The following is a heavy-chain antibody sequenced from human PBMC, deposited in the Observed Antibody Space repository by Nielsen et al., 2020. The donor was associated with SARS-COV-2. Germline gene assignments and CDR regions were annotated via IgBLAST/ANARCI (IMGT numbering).Heavy chain of an antibody. CDR1: GGSIGTYY. CDR2: IYYSGGT. CDR3: ARMGRGYGYFDY. J-gene: IGHJ4*02. Sequence: SETLSLTCTVSGGSIGTYYWSWIRQAPGKGLEWIGYIYYSGGTTYNPSLKSRVTISLDTSKNQFSLKLSSLTAADTGVYYCARMGRGYGYFDYGGQGALVTVSS. V-gene: IGHV4-59*01. D-gene: IGHD5-18*01.